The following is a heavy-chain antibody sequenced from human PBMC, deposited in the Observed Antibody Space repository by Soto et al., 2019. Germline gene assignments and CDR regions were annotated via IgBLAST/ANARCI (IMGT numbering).Heavy chain of an antibody. V-gene: IGHV3-30*18. CDR1: GFTFSNYA. CDR2: ISYDGDNE. CDR3: AKDGGPVYCNSPGCSAKHFDY. Sequence: QVQLVESGGGVVQPGRSLRLSCAASGFTFSNYAIHWVRQAPGKGLEWLAIISYDGDNEYYADSVRGRFTISRDNSKNTLYLHTNNLRHEDTAVYYCAKDGGPVYCNSPGCSAKHFDYWGQRTLVTVSS. J-gene: IGHJ4*02. D-gene: IGHD2-2*01.